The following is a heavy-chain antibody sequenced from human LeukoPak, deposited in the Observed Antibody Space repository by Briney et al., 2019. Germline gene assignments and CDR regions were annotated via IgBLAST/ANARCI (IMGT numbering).Heavy chain of an antibody. CDR3: ARDQEFLYYYYNYMDV. Sequence: GGSLRLSCAASGFNFSNYNMNWVRQAPGKGLEWVSYISSSSVHIYYADSVKGRFAISRDNAKNSLSLQMNSLRAEDAAVYYCARDQEFLYYYYNYMDVWGKGTTVTVSS. D-gene: IGHD3-10*01. CDR2: ISSSSVHI. CDR1: GFNFSNYN. J-gene: IGHJ6*03. V-gene: IGHV3-21*01.